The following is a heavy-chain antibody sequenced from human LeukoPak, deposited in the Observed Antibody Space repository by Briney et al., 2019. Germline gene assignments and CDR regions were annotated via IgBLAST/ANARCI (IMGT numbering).Heavy chain of an antibody. V-gene: IGHV3-21*01. Sequence: GGSLRLSCAASGFTFSSYSMNWVRQAPGKGLEWVSSISSSSSYIYYADSVTGRFTISRDNAKNSMYLQMNSLRAEDTAVYYCARVVFGSSSGGYYFDYWGQGTLVTVSS. CDR3: ARVVFGSSSGGYYFDY. CDR2: ISSSSSYI. CDR1: GFTFSSYS. D-gene: IGHD6-6*01. J-gene: IGHJ4*02.